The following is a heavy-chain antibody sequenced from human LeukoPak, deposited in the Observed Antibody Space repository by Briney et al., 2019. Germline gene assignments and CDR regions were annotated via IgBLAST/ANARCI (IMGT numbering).Heavy chain of an antibody. V-gene: IGHV3-21*01. Sequence: GGSLRLSCAASGFTFSSYSMNWVRQAPGKGLEWVSSISSSSSYEYYADSVKGRFTISRDNAKNSLYLQMNSLRAEDTAVYYCARDPGGGWYQGGYFDYWGQGTLVTVSS. D-gene: IGHD6-19*01. CDR3: ARDPGGGWYQGGYFDY. CDR2: ISSSSSYE. J-gene: IGHJ4*02. CDR1: GFTFSSYS.